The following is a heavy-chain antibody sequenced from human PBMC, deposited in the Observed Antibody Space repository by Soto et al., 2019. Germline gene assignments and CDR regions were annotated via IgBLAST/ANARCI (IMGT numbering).Heavy chain of an antibody. CDR1: GFTFTSSA. CDR2: IVVGSGNT. J-gene: IGHJ4*02. V-gene: IGHV1-58*01. D-gene: IGHD6-13*01. CDR3: AAESWIEQQLVPDYFDY. Sequence: QMQLVQSGPEVKKPGTSVKVSCKASGFTFTSSAVQWVRQARGQRLEWIGWIVVGSGNTNYAQKFQERVTITRDMSTSRAYMELSRLESEHTDVYYCAAESWIEQQLVPDYFDYWGQGTLVTVSS.